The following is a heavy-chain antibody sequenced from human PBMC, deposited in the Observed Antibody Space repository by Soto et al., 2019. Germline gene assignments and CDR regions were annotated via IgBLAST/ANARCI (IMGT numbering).Heavy chain of an antibody. V-gene: IGHV3-74*01. Sequence: GGSLRLSCAASGFTFSSYWMHWVRQAPGKGLVWVSRINSDGSSTSYADSVKGRFTISRDNAKNTLYLQMNSLRAEDTAVYYRARDQPRYAFDIWGQGTMVTVSS. J-gene: IGHJ3*02. CDR1: GFTFSSYW. CDR3: ARDQPRYAFDI. CDR2: INSDGSST.